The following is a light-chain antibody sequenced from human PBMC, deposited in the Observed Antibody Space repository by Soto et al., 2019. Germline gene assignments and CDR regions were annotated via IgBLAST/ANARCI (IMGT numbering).Light chain of an antibody. J-gene: IGKJ1*01. CDR3: LQHNTYPRT. V-gene: IGKV1-17*01. CDR1: QVIGND. Sequence: DIQMTQSPSSLSASVGDRVNITCRASQVIGNDLGWYQQKPGKAPKRLIYGASTLQSGVPSRFSGSESGTEFTLTINSLQPEDFATHYCLQHNTYPRTFGQGTKVEIK. CDR2: GAS.